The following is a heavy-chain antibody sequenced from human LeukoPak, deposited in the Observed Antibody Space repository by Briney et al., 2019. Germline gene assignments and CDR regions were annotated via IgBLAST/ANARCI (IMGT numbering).Heavy chain of an antibody. CDR2: IYYSGKT. D-gene: IGHD3-3*01. CDR1: GGSVSSTSYS. Sequence: SETLSLTCTVSGGSVSSTSYSWGWIRQPPGKGLEWTASIYYSGKTYYTPSLKSRVIISVDTSKNQFSLRLNSVTAADTAVYYCARLPLSMSGYPPDYWGQGTLVTVSS. CDR3: ARLPLSMSGYPPDY. V-gene: IGHV4-39*01. J-gene: IGHJ4*02.